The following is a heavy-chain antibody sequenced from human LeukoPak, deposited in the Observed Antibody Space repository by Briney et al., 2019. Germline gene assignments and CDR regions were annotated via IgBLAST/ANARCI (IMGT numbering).Heavy chain of an antibody. CDR3: ARGGRPDY. D-gene: IGHD3-10*01. CDR1: GFTFSSSW. J-gene: IGHJ4*02. V-gene: IGHV3-7*01. Sequence: GGSLRLSCVVSGFTFSSSWMSWVRQAPGKGLECVANIKEDGREKYYVDSVKGRFTISRDNAKNSLYLQMSSLRAEDTAVYYCARGGRPDYWGQGTLVTVSS. CDR2: IKEDGREK.